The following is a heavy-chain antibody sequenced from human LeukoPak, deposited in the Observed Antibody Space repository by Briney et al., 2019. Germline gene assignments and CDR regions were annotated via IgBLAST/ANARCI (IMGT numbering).Heavy chain of an antibody. D-gene: IGHD2-15*01. CDR3: ARDCSGGSCYSFDY. J-gene: IGHJ4*02. Sequence: GSLRLSCAASGFTFRSYEMNWVRQPPGKGLEWIGEIYHSGSTNYNPSLKSRVTISVDKSKNQFSLKLSSVTAADTAVYYCARDCSGGSCYSFDYWGQGTLVTVSS. CDR2: IYHSGST. V-gene: IGHV4-4*02. CDR1: GFTFRSYEM.